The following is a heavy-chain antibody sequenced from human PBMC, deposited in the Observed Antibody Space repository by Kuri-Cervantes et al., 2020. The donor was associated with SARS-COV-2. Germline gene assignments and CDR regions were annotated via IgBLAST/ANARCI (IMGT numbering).Heavy chain of an antibody. J-gene: IGHJ3*02. CDR1: GCSISSGDYY. Sequence: SCTVSGCSISSGDYYWSWIRQPPGKGLEWIGYIYYSGSTYYNPSLKSRVTISVDTSKNQFSLKLSSVTAADTAVYYCAREVEGSDAFDIWGQGTMVTVSS. CDR3: AREVEGSDAFDI. CDR2: IYYSGST. V-gene: IGHV4-30-4*01.